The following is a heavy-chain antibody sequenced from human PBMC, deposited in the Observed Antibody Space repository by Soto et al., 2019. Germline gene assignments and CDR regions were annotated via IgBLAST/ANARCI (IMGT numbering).Heavy chain of an antibody. CDR3: IRNGIAARPFRVSEGGMDV. CDR1: GFTFSSYA. V-gene: IGHV3-23*01. CDR2: ISGSGGST. D-gene: IGHD6-6*01. J-gene: IGHJ6*02. Sequence: EVQLLESGGGLVQPGGSLRLSCAASGFTFSSYAMSWVRQAPGKGLEWVSAISGSGGSTYYADSVKGRFTISRDNSKNTLYLQMNSLRAEDTAVYYCIRNGIAARPFRVSEGGMDVWGQGTTVTVSS.